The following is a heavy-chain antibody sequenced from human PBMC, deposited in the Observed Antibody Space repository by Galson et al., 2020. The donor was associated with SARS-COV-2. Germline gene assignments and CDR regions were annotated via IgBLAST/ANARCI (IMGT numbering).Heavy chain of an antibody. CDR2: IKSKTDGGTT. V-gene: IGHV3-15*01. CDR3: TTDDPMIVVVTKGGAFDI. Sequence: GGSLRLSCAASGFTFSNAWMSWVRQAPGKGLEWVGRIKSKTDGGTTDYAAPVKGRFTISRDDSKNTLYLQMNSLKTEDTAVYYCTTDDPMIVVVTKGGAFDIWGQGTMVTVSS. CDR1: GFTFSNAW. D-gene: IGHD3-22*01. J-gene: IGHJ3*02.